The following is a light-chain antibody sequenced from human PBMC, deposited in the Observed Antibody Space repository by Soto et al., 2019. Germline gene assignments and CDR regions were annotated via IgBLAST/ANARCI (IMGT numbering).Light chain of an antibody. J-gene: IGLJ1*01. V-gene: IGLV1-40*01. CDR2: GDN. CDR3: QSYDSSLSRV. CDR1: SSNIGAGYD. Sequence: QSVLTQPPSVSGAPGQKITISCTGSSSNIGAGYDVHWYRQFPGAAPKLLISGDNNRPSGVPDRFSGSKSGTSASLAITGLQADDEADYYCQSYDSSLSRVFGTGTKLTVL.